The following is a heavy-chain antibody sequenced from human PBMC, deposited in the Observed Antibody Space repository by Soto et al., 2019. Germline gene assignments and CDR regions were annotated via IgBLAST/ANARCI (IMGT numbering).Heavy chain of an antibody. J-gene: IGHJ4*02. D-gene: IGHD3-22*01. CDR2: ISGNGGST. CDR3: AKVVGDGNEYYDF. V-gene: IGHV3-23*01. Sequence: EVQLLESGGGLVQPGGSLRLSCAASGFTFSSCAMGWVRQAPGKGLEWVSGISGNGGSTYYADSVKGRFTISRDTSQNTLYLQLDSLGAEDTAIYFCAKVVGDGNEYYDFWCQGALVTVSS. CDR1: GFTFSSCA.